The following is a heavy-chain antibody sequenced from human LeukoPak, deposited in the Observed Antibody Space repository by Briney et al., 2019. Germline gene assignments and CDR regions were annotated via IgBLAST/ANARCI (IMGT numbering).Heavy chain of an antibody. CDR1: GLTFSSTA. J-gene: IGHJ4*02. CDR3: AKEASYYYDSSGIY. D-gene: IGHD3-22*01. V-gene: IGHV3-23*01. CDR2: IRTDGIT. Sequence: PGGSLRLSCAASGLTFSSTAMSWVRQTPGRGLEWVSAIRTDGITYYADSVKGRLTISRNNSKNTLYLQMNSLRVEDTAVYYCAKEASYYYDSSGIYGGPGPLATVSS.